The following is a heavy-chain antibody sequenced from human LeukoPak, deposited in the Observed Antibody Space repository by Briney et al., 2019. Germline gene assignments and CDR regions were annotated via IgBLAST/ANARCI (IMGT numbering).Heavy chain of an antibody. J-gene: IGHJ4*02. D-gene: IGHD4-23*01. CDR2: ISGSGGST. Sequence: GGSLRLSCAASGLTFSSYAMSWVRQAPGKGLEWVSAISGSGGSTYYADSVKGRFTISRDNSKNTLYLQMNSLRAEDTAVYYCAKDHTVVTLYYFDYWGQGTLVTVSS. CDR3: AKDHTVVTLYYFDY. CDR1: GLTFSSYA. V-gene: IGHV3-23*01.